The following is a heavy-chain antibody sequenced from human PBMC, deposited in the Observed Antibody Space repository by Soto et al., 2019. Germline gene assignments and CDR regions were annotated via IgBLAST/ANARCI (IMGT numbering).Heavy chain of an antibody. CDR1: GYTFTGYY. CDR3: ARERTRGIYYYGMDV. CDR2: INPNSGGT. D-gene: IGHD3-16*01. J-gene: IGHJ6*02. Sequence: ASVKVSCKASGYTFTGYYMHWVRQAPGQGLEWMGWINPNSGGTNYAQKFQGWVTMTRDTSISTAYMELSRLRSDDTAVYYCARERTRGIYYYGMDVWGQGTTVISP. V-gene: IGHV1-2*04.